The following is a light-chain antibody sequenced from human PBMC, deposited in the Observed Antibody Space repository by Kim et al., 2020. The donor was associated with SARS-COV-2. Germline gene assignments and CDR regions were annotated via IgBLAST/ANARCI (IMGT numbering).Light chain of an antibody. Sequence: EIVMTQSPDTLSVSPGERATLSCRASQSVGSNLAWYQQTPGQAPRLLIYGALTRATGIPARFSGSGSGTEFTLTINSLQSEDFAAYYCQQYDNWPRTFGQGTKVDIK. CDR1: QSVGSN. V-gene: IGKV3-15*01. CDR2: GAL. CDR3: QQYDNWPRT. J-gene: IGKJ1*01.